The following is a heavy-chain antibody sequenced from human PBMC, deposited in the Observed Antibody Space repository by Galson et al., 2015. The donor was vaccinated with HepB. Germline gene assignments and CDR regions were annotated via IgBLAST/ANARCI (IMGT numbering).Heavy chain of an antibody. V-gene: IGHV4-59*08. J-gene: IGHJ5*02. CDR3: ARHEIPRAVVVVAATRWGFDP. CDR1: GGSFSGYY. D-gene: IGHD2-15*01. CDR2: IYYSGST. Sequence: SETLSLTCAVYGGSFSGYYWSWIRQPPGKGLEWIGYIYYSGSTNYNPSLKSRVTISVDTSKNQFSLKLSSVTAADTAVYYCARHEIPRAVVVVAATRWGFDPWGQGTLVTVSS.